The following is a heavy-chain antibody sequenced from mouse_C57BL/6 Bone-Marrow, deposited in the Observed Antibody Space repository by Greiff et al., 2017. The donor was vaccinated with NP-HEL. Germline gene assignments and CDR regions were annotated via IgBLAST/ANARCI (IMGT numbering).Heavy chain of an antibody. Sequence: QVQLQHPGAELVKPGASVKMSCKASGYTFTSYWITWVKQRPGQGLEWIGDIYPGSGSTNYNEKFKSKATLTADTSSSTAYMQLSSRTSEDAAVYYYAVLGRGYFDYWGKGTTLTVSS. D-gene: IGHD4-1*01. CDR2: IYPGSGST. CDR3: AVLGRGYFDY. V-gene: IGHV1-55*01. J-gene: IGHJ2*01. CDR1: GYTFTSYW.